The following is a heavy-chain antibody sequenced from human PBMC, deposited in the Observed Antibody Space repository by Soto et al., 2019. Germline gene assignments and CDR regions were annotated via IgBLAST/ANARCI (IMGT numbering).Heavy chain of an antibody. CDR3: AGFTIFGVVISSFYMDV. V-gene: IGHV4-34*01. D-gene: IGHD3-3*01. CDR2: INHSGST. J-gene: IGHJ6*03. CDR1: GGSFSGYY. Sequence: SETLSLTCAVYGGSFSGYYWSWIRQPPGKGLEWIGEINHSGSTNYNPSLKSRVTISVDTSKNQFSLKLSSVTAADTAVYYCAGFTIFGVVISSFYMDVWGQGTTVTVSS.